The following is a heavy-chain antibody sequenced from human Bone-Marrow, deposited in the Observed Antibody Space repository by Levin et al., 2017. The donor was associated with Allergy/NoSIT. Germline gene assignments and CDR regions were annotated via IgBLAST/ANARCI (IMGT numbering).Heavy chain of an antibody. CDR1: GFTFRNYA. D-gene: IGHD2-15*01. Sequence: PGGSLRLSCAVSGFTFRNYAMHWVRQAPGRGLEWVAFISLDGNTQYYADSVKGRFTVSRDNSNNTLHLQMNSLRVEDTAIYYCATDAYNCSGGSCYFFDYWGQGALVTVSS. J-gene: IGHJ4*02. V-gene: IGHV3-30*04. CDR2: ISLDGNTQ. CDR3: ATDAYNCSGGSCYFFDY.